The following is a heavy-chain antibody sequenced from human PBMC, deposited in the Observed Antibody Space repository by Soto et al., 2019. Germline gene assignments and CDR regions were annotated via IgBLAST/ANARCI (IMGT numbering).Heavy chain of an antibody. V-gene: IGHV4-30-2*01. CDR3: ARVPDV. Sequence: SETLSLTCTVSGVSISSYSWTWIRQPPGKGLEWIGYIYHSGSTYYNPSLKSRVTISVDRSKNQFSLKLNSVTAADTAVYYCARVPDVWGQGTTVTVSS. J-gene: IGHJ6*02. CDR1: GVSISSYS. CDR2: IYHSGST.